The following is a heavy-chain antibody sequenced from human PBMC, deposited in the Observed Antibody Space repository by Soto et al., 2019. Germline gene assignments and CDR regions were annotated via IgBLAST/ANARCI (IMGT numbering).Heavy chain of an antibody. Sequence: GGSLRFSCAASGFTFSSYGMHWVRQAPGKGLEWVAVISYDGSNKYYADSVKGRFTISRDNSKNTLYLQMNSLRAEDTAVYYCAKKIGSSGWHDAFDIWGQGTMVTVSS. V-gene: IGHV3-30*18. J-gene: IGHJ3*02. CDR1: GFTFSSYG. CDR2: ISYDGSNK. CDR3: AKKIGSSGWHDAFDI. D-gene: IGHD6-19*01.